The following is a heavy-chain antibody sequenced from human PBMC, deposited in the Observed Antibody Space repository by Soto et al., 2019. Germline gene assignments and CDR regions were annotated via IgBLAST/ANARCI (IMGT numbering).Heavy chain of an antibody. V-gene: IGHV1-18*01. CDR1: GYTFTSYG. J-gene: IGHJ3*02. CDR3: ARDGYYSIMQGDAFDI. Sequence: EASVKVSCKASGYTFTSYGISWVRQAPGQGLEWMGWISAYNGNTNYAQKLQGRDTMTTDTSTSTAYMELRSLRSDDTAVYYCARDGYYSIMQGDAFDIWGQGTMVTVSS. CDR2: ISAYNGNT. D-gene: IGHD3-22*01.